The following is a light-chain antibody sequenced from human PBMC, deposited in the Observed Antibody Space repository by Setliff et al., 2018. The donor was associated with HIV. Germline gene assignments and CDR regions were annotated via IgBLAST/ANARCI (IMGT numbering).Light chain of an antibody. V-gene: IGLV2-11*01. CDR3: CSYAGSSYV. Sequence: QSALTQPRSASGSPGQSVTISCTGTSSDVGGYNYVSWYQQHPGKAPKLMIYDVNKRPSGVPDRFSGSKSGKVASLTISGLQAEDEADYYCCSYAGSSYVFGTGTKVTVL. J-gene: IGLJ1*01. CDR2: DVN. CDR1: SSDVGGYNY.